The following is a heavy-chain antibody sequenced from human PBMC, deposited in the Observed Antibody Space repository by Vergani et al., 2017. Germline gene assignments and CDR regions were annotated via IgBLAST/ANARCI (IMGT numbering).Heavy chain of an antibody. CDR2: LHTSGST. CDR1: GGSINSHNYY. CDR3: ARGXCLGDSCYKPLFDC. Sequence: QVQLQESGPGLVKPSQTLSLTCTVSGGSINSHNYYWSWIRQPAGKGLEWIGRLHTSGSTNYNPSLKSRVTMSEDTSKNKFSLNLTSVTAADTAVYFCARGXCLGDSCYKPLFDCWGQGFLVTVSS. D-gene: IGHD2-15*01. V-gene: IGHV4-61*02. J-gene: IGHJ4*02.